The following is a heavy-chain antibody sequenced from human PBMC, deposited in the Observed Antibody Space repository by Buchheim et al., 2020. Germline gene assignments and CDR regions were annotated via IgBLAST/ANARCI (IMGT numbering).Heavy chain of an antibody. CDR3: ARRRSYSRGWFDP. D-gene: IGHD1-26*01. CDR1: GGSISSSSYY. V-gene: IGHV4-39*01. J-gene: IGHJ5*02. CDR2: IYYSGST. Sequence: QVQLQQWGAGLLKPSETLSLTCTVSGGSISSSSYYWGWIRQPPGKGLEWIGSIYYSGSTYYNPSLKSRVTISVDTSKNQFSLKLSSVTAADTAVYYCARRRSYSRGWFDPWGQGTL.